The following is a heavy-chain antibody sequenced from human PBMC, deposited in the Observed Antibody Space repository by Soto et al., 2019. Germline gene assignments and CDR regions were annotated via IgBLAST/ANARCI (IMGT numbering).Heavy chain of an antibody. V-gene: IGHV3-23*01. CDR2: ISGGGDNP. CDR3: AKDRGSSGWYDD. J-gene: IGHJ5*02. CDR1: GFSFRNYA. Sequence: GAPLTLSCVSSGFSFRNYAMSWVRQAPGKGLEWVSVISGGGDNPYYADSVKGRFTISRDNSKNTLYLQMNSLRAEDTGLYYCAKDRGSSGWYDDWGQGTVVTVGS. D-gene: IGHD6-19*01.